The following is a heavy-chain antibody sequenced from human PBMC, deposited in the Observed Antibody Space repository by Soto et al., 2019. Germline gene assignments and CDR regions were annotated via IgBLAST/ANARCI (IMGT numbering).Heavy chain of an antibody. CDR1: GYSFTSYW. J-gene: IGHJ4*02. D-gene: IGHD2-2*01. Sequence: GESLKISCEGSGYSFTSYWIGWVRQMPGKGMEWMGIIYPGDSDTRYSPSFQGQVTISADKSISTAYLQWSSLKASDTAMYYCARPYCSSTSCHYYFDYWGQGTLVTVSS. CDR2: IYPGDSDT. V-gene: IGHV5-51*01. CDR3: ARPYCSSTSCHYYFDY.